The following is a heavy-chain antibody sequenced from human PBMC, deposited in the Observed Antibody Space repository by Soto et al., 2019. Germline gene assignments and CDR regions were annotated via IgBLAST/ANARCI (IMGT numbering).Heavy chain of an antibody. V-gene: IGHV3-53*02. CDR2: IYSGGST. CDR1: GCTVRSDY. J-gene: IGHJ4*02. Sequence: EVQLVETGGGLIQPGGSLRLSCAACGCTVRSDYMSWVRQAPGKGLEWVSVIYSGGSTYYADSVKGRFTISRDNSKNSLYLQMNSLRAEDTAVYYCASDDYDFWSGYRYWGQGTLVTDSS. CDR3: ASDDYDFWSGYRY. D-gene: IGHD3-3*01.